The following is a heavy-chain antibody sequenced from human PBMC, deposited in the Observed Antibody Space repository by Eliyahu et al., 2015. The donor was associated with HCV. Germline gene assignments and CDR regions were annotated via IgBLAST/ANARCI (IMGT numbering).Heavy chain of an antibody. CDR3: VADPGDY. V-gene: IGHV3-7*02. CDR1: GFSFSDYW. J-gene: IGHJ4*02. D-gene: IGHD6-19*01. Sequence: EVQLVESGGGLVQPGGSLRLSXTASGFSFSDYWMSWVRQAPGKGLEWVANIKQDGSKKNYVDSVKGRVTISRDNAKNSLYLQMSSLRVEDTALYYCVADPGDYWGQGTLVTVSS. CDR2: IKQDGSKK.